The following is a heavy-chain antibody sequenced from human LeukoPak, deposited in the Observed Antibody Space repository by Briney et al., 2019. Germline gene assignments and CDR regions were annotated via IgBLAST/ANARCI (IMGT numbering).Heavy chain of an antibody. J-gene: IGHJ4*02. Sequence: GGSLRLSCAASGFTFSSYAMSWVRQAPGKGLEWASAISGSGGSTYYADSVKGRFTISRDNSKNTLYLQMNSLRAEDTAVYYCAKFSREEEYYFDYWGQGTLVTVSS. D-gene: IGHD3-10*01. CDR2: ISGSGGST. CDR3: AKFSREEEYYFDY. CDR1: GFTFSSYA. V-gene: IGHV3-23*01.